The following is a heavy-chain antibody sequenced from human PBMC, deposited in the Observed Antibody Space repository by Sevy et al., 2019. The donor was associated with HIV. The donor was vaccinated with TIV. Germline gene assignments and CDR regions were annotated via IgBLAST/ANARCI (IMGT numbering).Heavy chain of an antibody. J-gene: IGHJ4*02. Sequence: SETLSLTCTVSGGSITSLYWNWVRQPPGKGLEWIANIYYNGNINYNPSLKSRVPLSLVTSKNQFFKRLSSVTAADTAMYYCAGENAWGSGYSWGQGTLVTVSS. CDR3: AGENAWGSGYS. D-gene: IGHD6-25*01. V-gene: IGHV4-59*08. CDR2: IYYNGNI. CDR1: GGSITSLY.